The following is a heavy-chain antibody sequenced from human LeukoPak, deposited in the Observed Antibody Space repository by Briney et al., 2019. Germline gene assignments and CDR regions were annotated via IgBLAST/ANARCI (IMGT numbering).Heavy chain of an antibody. CDR3: AKVPSSWYYYFDY. CDR2: ISGSGGST. CDR1: GFTFSSYA. J-gene: IGHJ4*02. D-gene: IGHD6-13*01. V-gene: IGHV3-23*01. Sequence: PGGSLRLSCAASGFTFSSYAMSWVRQAPGKGLEWVSAISGSGGSTYYADSVKGRFTISRDNSKNTLYLQMNSLRAEDTAVYHCAKVPSSWYYYFDYWGQGTLVTVSS.